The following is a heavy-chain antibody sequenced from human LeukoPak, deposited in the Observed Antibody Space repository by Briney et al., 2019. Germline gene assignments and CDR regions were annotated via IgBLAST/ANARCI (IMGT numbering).Heavy chain of an antibody. CDR1: GYTFTGYY. CDR3: ARGRGSGMVRGVISVYYFDY. V-gene: IGHV1-2*02. CDR2: TNPNSGGT. J-gene: IGHJ4*02. Sequence: ASVKVSCKASGYTFTGYYMHWVRQAPGQGLEWMGWTNPNSGGTNYAQKFQGRVTMTRDTSISTAYMELSRLRSDDTAVYYCARGRGSGMVRGVISVYYFDYWGQGTLVTVSS. D-gene: IGHD3-10*01.